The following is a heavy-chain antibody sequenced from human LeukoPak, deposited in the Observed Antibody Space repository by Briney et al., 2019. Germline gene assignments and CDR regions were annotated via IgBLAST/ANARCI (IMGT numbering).Heavy chain of an antibody. CDR1: GFTFSSYA. V-gene: IGHV3-23*01. D-gene: IGHD1-26*01. CDR3: AKEGGSGSYYAIDFDY. CDR2: ISGSGGNT. Sequence: GGSLRLSCAASGFTFSSYAMSWVRQGPGKGVEWVSAISGSGGNTYYADSVKGRFTISRDNSKNMLYLQMNSLRAEDTAVYYCAKEGGSGSYYAIDFDYWGQGTLVTVSS. J-gene: IGHJ4*02.